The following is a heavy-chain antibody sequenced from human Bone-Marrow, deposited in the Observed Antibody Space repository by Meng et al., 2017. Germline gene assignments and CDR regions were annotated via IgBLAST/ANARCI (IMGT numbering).Heavy chain of an antibody. CDR1: GGSISSSSYS. V-gene: IGHV4-39*07. Sequence: LQLQESGPALVKPSGAPSLTCSVSGGSISSSSYSWGWIRQPPGKGLEWIGEIYNSGSTNYNPSLKSRVTISVDKSKNQFSLKMSSVTAAATVVYYCARVLGSGSYPDYWGQGTLVTVSS. CDR2: IYNSGST. J-gene: IGHJ4*02. D-gene: IGHD1-26*01. CDR3: ARVLGSGSYPDY.